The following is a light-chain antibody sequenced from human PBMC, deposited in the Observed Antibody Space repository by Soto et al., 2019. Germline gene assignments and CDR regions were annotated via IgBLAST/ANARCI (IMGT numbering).Light chain of an antibody. CDR2: TAS. V-gene: IGKV1-9*01. Sequence: DIQLTQSPSFLSASVGDRVTVTCRASQDISSYLAWYQQKPGKAPKLLIHTASTLQSGVPSRFSGSGSGAEFTLTISSLQSDDFATYYCQQRHSYPITFGQGTRLDIK. J-gene: IGKJ5*01. CDR3: QQRHSYPIT. CDR1: QDISSY.